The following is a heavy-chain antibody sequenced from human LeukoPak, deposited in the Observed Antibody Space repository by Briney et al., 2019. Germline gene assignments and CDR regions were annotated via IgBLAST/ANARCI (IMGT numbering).Heavy chain of an antibody. CDR3: ARAALPPMTEIDY. CDR1: GGSISSGGYS. Sequence: SQTLSLTCAVSGGSISSGGYSWSWIRQPPGKGLEWIGYIYHSGSTYYNPSLKSRVTISVDRSKNQFSLKLSSVTAADTAVYYCARAALPPMTEIDYWGQGTLVTVSS. J-gene: IGHJ4*02. V-gene: IGHV4-30-2*01. D-gene: IGHD2-21*02. CDR2: IYHSGST.